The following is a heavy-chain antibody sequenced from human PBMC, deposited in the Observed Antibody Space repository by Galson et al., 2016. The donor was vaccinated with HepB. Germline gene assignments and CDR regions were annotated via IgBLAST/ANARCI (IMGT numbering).Heavy chain of an antibody. Sequence: LIYTSGSTYYNPSLKSRVTMSVDTSKNEFSLKMSSVTAADTAVYYCARDRERKYSFDYWGQGTLVTVSS. CDR3: ARDRERKYSFDY. CDR2: IYTSGST. J-gene: IGHJ4*02. D-gene: IGHD5-24*01. V-gene: IGHV4-4*07.